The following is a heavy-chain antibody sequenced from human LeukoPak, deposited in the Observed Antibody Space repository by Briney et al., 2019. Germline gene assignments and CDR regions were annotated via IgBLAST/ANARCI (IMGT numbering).Heavy chain of an antibody. CDR1: GGYINSYY. Sequence: SETLSLTCTVSGGYINSYYWGWIRQPPGKVLEYIGYISYTGSAIYSPSLESRVTISIDTSKKQFSLNLRSVNTADTAVYYCARVDLGGSGYFFDLWGQGALVTVSS. V-gene: IGHV4-59*01. J-gene: IGHJ4*02. CDR3: ARVDLGGSGYFFDL. D-gene: IGHD3-22*01. CDR2: ISYTGSA.